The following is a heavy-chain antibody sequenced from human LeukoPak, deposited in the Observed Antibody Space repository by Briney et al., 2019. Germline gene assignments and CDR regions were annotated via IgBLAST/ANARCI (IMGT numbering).Heavy chain of an antibody. CDR2: IYNTVDT. CDR3: ARRLYYHSSGYNPTYYFDY. Sequence: PSETLSLTCTVSGDYIIGYYWSWIRQPPGKGLEWIGYIYNTVDTNYNPSLKSRVTVSIDMSKKQFSLRLTSVTAADTAVYYCARRLYYHSSGYNPTYYFDYWGQGILVTVSS. CDR1: GDYIIGYY. V-gene: IGHV4-59*01. D-gene: IGHD3-22*01. J-gene: IGHJ4*02.